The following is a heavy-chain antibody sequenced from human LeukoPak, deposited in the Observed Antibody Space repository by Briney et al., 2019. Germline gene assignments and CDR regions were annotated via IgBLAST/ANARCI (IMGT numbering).Heavy chain of an antibody. CDR2: INHSGST. CDR3: AIMTGPFDP. V-gene: IGHV4-34*01. CDR1: GGSFSSYY. D-gene: IGHD3-9*01. Sequence: SETLSLTCAVYGGSFSSYYWSWIRQPPGKGLEWIGEINHSGSTNYNPSLKSRVTISVDTSKNQFSLKLSSVTAADTAVYYCAIMTGPFDPWGQGTLVTVSS. J-gene: IGHJ5*02.